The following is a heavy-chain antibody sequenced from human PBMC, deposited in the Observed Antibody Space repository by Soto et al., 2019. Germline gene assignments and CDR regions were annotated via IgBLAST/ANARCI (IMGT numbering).Heavy chain of an antibody. D-gene: IGHD3-3*01. Sequence: SVKVSCKASGGTFSSYAISWVRQAPGQGLEWMGGIIPIFGTANYAQKFQGRVTITADESTSTAYMELSSLRSEDTAVYYCARVSSITIFGVVSDYYYYGMDVWGQGTTVTVS. V-gene: IGHV1-69*13. CDR2: IIPIFGTA. CDR1: GGTFSSYA. CDR3: ARVSSITIFGVVSDYYYYGMDV. J-gene: IGHJ6*02.